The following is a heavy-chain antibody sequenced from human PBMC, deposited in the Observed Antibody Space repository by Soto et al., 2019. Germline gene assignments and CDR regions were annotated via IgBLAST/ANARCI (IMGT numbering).Heavy chain of an antibody. Sequence: EVQLVESGGGLVKPGGSRRLPCTASGSAFNTYSMNWVRQAPGKGLEWVSSINEDSTYIYYADSLRGRITISRDNAKDSLFLQMNSLRPDDTAVYYCVRDLGRYFRSGYMDLWGDGATVTVSS. D-gene: IGHD3-9*01. CDR1: GSAFNTYS. CDR2: INEDSTYI. V-gene: IGHV3-21*02. CDR3: VRDLGRYFRSGYMDL. J-gene: IGHJ6*03.